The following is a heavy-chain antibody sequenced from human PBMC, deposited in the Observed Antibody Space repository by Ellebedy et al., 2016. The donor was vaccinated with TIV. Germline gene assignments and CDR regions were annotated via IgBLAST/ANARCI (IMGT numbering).Heavy chain of an antibody. CDR3: SSDLTGIRDY. CDR2: ISDDGTED. Sequence: GESLKISXAASGFSFSYFAIDWVRLAPGRGLEWVAVISDDGTEDYYADSVKGRFTVSRDNAKNTLFLEMNSLRAEDTAVYYCSSDLTGIRDYWGQGILVTVSS. J-gene: IGHJ4*02. D-gene: IGHD3-9*01. CDR1: GFSFSYFA. V-gene: IGHV3-30*03.